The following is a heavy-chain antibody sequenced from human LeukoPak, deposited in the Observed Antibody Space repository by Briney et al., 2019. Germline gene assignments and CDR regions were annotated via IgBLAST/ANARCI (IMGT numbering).Heavy chain of an antibody. CDR2: MYLSGTT. D-gene: IGHD1-26*01. J-gene: IGHJ4*02. CDR1: GDSINSLDL. Sequence: SETLSLTCTVSGDSINSLDLWSWVRQPPGKGLEWIGEMYLSGTTHSNPSVKSRVTISVDTSKNQFSLKLSSVTAADTAVYYCAAEVGDYVDYWGQGTLVTVSS. CDR3: AAEVGDYVDY. V-gene: IGHV4-4*02.